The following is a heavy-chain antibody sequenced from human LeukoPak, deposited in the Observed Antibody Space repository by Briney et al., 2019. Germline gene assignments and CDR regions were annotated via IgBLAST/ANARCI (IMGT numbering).Heavy chain of an antibody. D-gene: IGHD3-22*01. V-gene: IGHV3-30*18. CDR1: GFTFSSYG. J-gene: IGHJ4*02. Sequence: GGSLRLSCAASGFTFSSYGMHWVRQAPGKGLEWVAVISYDGSNKYYADSVKGRFTISRDNSKNTLYLQMNSLRAEDTAVYYCAKVAYYYDSSGYLDYWGQGTLSPSPQ. CDR3: AKVAYYYDSSGYLDY. CDR2: ISYDGSNK.